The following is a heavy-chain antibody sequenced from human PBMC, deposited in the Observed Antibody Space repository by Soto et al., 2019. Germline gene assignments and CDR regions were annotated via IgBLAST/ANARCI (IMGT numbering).Heavy chain of an antibody. Sequence: QVQLVQSGAEVKKPGASVKVSCKASGYTFTSYAMHWVRQAPGQRLEWMGWINAGNGNTKYSQKFQGRVTITRDTSASKAYMELSSLRSEDTAVYYCARVAPYSSGWYPGVRWFDPWGQGTLVTVSS. D-gene: IGHD6-19*01. CDR3: ARVAPYSSGWYPGVRWFDP. CDR1: GYTFTSYA. CDR2: INAGNGNT. V-gene: IGHV1-3*01. J-gene: IGHJ5*02.